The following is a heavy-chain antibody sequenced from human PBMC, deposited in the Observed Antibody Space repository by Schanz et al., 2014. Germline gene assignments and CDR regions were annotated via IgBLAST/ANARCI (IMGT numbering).Heavy chain of an antibody. CDR1: GGTFSTYP. CDR2: IIPIHGIV. CDR3: ARGGGPEDVFDI. J-gene: IGHJ3*02. D-gene: IGHD2-15*01. V-gene: IGHV1-69*02. Sequence: QVQLVQSGAEVKKPGSSMKVSCKASGGTFSTYPINWLRQAPGQGLEWMGRIIPIHGIVNYAQRFQDRVRITADKSTSTAYMEQSSLRSDDTAVYYCARGGGPEDVFDIWGQGTILTVSS.